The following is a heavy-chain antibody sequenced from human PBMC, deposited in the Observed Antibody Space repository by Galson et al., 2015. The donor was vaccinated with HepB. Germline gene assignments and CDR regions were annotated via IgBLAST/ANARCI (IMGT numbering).Heavy chain of an antibody. CDR3: ARDSRYYGMDV. Sequence: SLRLSCAASGFTVSSNYMSWVRQAPGKGLEWVSVIYSGGSTYYADSVKGRFTISRDNSKNTLYLQMNSLRAEDTAVYYCARDSRYYGMDVWGQGTTVTVSS. V-gene: IGHV3-66*01. CDR2: IYSGGST. CDR1: GFTVSSNY. J-gene: IGHJ6*02.